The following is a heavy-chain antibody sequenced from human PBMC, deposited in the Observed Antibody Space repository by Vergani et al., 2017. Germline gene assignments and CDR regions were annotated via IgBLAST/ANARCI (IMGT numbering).Heavy chain of an antibody. CDR3: AREIDKGCALGY. Sequence: QVQLVESGGGVVQPGRSLRLSCAASGFTFSSYGMHWVRQAPGKGLEWVAVIWYDRSNKYYADSVKGRFTISRDNSKNTLYLQMNSLRAEDTAVYYCAREIDKGCALGYWGQGTLVTVSS. V-gene: IGHV3-33*01. CDR2: IWYDRSNK. D-gene: IGHD3-22*01. CDR1: GFTFSSYG. J-gene: IGHJ4*02.